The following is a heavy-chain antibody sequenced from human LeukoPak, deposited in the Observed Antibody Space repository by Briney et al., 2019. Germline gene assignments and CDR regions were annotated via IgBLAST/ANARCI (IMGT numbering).Heavy chain of an antibody. D-gene: IGHD3-10*01. V-gene: IGHV4-30-4*08. CDR1: GGSISSGDYY. CDR2: IYYSGST. J-gene: IGHJ4*02. CDR3: ARNMVRRVKAIDY. Sequence: SQTLSLTCTVSGGSISSGDYYWSWIRQPPGKGLEWIGYIYYSGSTYYNPSLKSRVTISVDTSKNQFSLKLSSVTAADTAVYYCARNMVRRVKAIDYWGQGTLVTVSS.